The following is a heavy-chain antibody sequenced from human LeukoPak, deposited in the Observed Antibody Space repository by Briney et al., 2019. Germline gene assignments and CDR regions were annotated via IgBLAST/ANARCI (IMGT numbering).Heavy chain of an antibody. Sequence: GASVKVSCKASGFTFTSSAMQWVRQARGQRLEWIGWIVVGSGNTNYAQKFQERVTITRDMSTSTAYMELSSLRSEDTAVYYCAFDSSGYPDAFDIWGQGTMVTVSS. CDR1: GFTFTSSA. J-gene: IGHJ3*02. V-gene: IGHV1-58*02. CDR3: AFDSSGYPDAFDI. CDR2: IVVGSGNT. D-gene: IGHD3-22*01.